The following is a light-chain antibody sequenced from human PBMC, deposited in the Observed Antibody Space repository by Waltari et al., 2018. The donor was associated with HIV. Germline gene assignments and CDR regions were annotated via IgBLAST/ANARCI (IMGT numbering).Light chain of an antibody. CDR1: QRVRSSY. V-gene: IGKV3-20*01. CDR2: GAS. Sequence: EIVLKQSPGTLSLSPGERANLSCRASQRVRSSYLAWYQQKPGQAPRLLIYGASSRATSITDRFSGSGSGIDFTLTISRREPEDFAVYYYQQYGSSPPWTFGQGTKVEIK. J-gene: IGKJ1*01. CDR3: QQYGSSPPWT.